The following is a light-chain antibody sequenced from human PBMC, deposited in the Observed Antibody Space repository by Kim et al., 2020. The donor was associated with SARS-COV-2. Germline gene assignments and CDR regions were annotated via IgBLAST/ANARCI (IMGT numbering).Light chain of an antibody. Sequence: GQRVNISCSGSSSNIGSNTVNWYQQHPGTAPKLRIYRNNQRPSGVPDRFSGSKSGTSASLAISGLQSEDEADYYCATWDDSLNGYVFGTGTKVTVL. J-gene: IGLJ1*01. CDR3: ATWDDSLNGYV. CDR1: SSNIGSNT. CDR2: RNN. V-gene: IGLV1-44*01.